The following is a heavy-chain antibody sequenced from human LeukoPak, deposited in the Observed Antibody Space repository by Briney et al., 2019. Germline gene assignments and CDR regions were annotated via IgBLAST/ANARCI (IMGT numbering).Heavy chain of an antibody. CDR3: ARAGLGEPWGAFDI. V-gene: IGHV3-30*02. J-gene: IGHJ3*02. CDR1: GFTFSSYG. Sequence: GGSLRLSCAASGFTFSSYGMHWVRQAPGKGLEWVAFIRYDGSNKYYADSVKGRFTISRDNSKNTLYLQMNSLRAEDTAVYYCARAGLGEPWGAFDIWGQGTMVTVSS. CDR2: IRYDGSNK. D-gene: IGHD3-10*01.